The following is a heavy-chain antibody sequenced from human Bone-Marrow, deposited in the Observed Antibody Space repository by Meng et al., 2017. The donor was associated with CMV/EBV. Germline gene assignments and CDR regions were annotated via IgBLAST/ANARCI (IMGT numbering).Heavy chain of an antibody. CDR1: GGSISSYY. CDR3: ARDCSSTSCYTPRYGMDV. J-gene: IGHJ6*02. D-gene: IGHD2-2*02. Sequence: SETLSLTCTVSGGSISSYYWSWIRQPPGKGLEWIGYIYYSGSTNYNPSLKSRVTISVDTSKNQFSLKLSSVTAADTAVYYCARDCSSTSCYTPRYGMDVWDQGTTVTVSS. V-gene: IGHV4-59*01. CDR2: IYYSGST.